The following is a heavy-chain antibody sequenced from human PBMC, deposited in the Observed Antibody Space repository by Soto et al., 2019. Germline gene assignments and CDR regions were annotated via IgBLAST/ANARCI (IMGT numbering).Heavy chain of an antibody. CDR2: ISGSGGST. Sequence: LRLSCAASGFTFSSYAMSWVRQAPGKGLEWVSAISGSGGSTYYADSVKGRFTISRDNSKNTLYLQMNSLRAEDTAVYYCAKIQRLAVAGNFDYWGQGTLVTVSS. CDR1: GFTFSSYA. V-gene: IGHV3-23*01. CDR3: AKIQRLAVAGNFDY. J-gene: IGHJ4*02. D-gene: IGHD6-19*01.